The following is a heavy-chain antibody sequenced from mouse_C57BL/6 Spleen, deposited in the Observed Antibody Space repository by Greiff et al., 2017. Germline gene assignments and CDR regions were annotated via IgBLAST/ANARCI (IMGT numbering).Heavy chain of an antibody. V-gene: IGHV5-17*01. CDR3: ARDSNYFHYFDY. D-gene: IGHD2-5*01. CDR1: GFTFSDYG. J-gene: IGHJ2*01. Sequence: EVKLMESGGGLVKPGGSLKLSCAASGFTFSDYGMHWVRQAPEKGLEWVAYISSGSSTNYYADTVKGRFTISRDNAKNTLFLQMTSLRSEDTAMYYCARDSNYFHYFDYWGQGTTLTVSS. CDR2: ISSGSSTN.